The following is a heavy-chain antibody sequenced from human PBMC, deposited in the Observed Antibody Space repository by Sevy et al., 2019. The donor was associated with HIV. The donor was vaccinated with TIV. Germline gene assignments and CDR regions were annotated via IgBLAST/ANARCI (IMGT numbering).Heavy chain of an antibody. V-gene: IGHV3-30*18. CDR2: RSYDGRNK. J-gene: IGHJ6*02. CDR1: GITFTTSG. Sequence: GGSLRLSCAVSGITFTTSGMHWVRQAPGKGLEWVAARSYDGRNKFYGDSVKGRFTISRDNSKNMLYLQMNSLRTEDTAVYYCAKDFTGYNGMDVWGQGTMVTVSS. D-gene: IGHD3-9*01. CDR3: AKDFTGYNGMDV.